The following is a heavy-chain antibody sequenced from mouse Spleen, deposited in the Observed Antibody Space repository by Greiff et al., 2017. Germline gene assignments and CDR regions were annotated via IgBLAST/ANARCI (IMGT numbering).Heavy chain of an antibody. J-gene: IGHJ1*01. D-gene: IGHD2-5*01. CDR1: GYTFTSYW. CDR2: IDPSDSYT. CDR3: ARDSNYVYWYFDV. Sequence: QVQLQQSGAELVKPGASVKLSCKASGYTFTSYWMQWVKQRPGQGLEWIGEIDPSDSYTNYNQKFKGKATLTVDTSSSTAYMQLSSLTSEDSAVYYCARDSNYVYWYFDVWGAGTTVTVSS. V-gene: IGHV1-50*01.